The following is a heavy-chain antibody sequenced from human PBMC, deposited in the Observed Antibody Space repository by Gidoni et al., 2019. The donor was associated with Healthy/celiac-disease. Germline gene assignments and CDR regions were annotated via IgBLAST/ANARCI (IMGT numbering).Heavy chain of an antibody. CDR2: IDPSDSYT. Sequence: EVQLVQSGAEVKKPGESLRISCTGSGYSFTSYCISWVRQMPGKGLEWMGRIDPSDSYTNYSPSFQGHVTISADKSISTAYLQWSSLKASDTAMYYCAFSDAHSTAPYDSSGLDYWGQGTLVTVSS. CDR3: AFSDAHSTAPYDSSGLDY. J-gene: IGHJ4*02. V-gene: IGHV5-10-1*01. D-gene: IGHD3-22*01. CDR1: GYSFTSYC.